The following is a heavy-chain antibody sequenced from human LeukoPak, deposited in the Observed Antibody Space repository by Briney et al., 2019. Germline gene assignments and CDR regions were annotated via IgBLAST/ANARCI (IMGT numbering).Heavy chain of an antibody. Sequence: RASVKVSCKASGYTFTNYGISWVRQAPGQGLEWMGYIIAYNGNTNYAQNFQGRVTMTTDTSTSTAYMELRSLRSDDTAVYYCARDLVRGRRKWENNGMDVWGQGTTVTVSS. CDR1: GYTFTNYG. D-gene: IGHD1-26*01. V-gene: IGHV1-18*01. CDR2: IIAYNGNT. CDR3: ARDLVRGRRKWENNGMDV. J-gene: IGHJ6*02.